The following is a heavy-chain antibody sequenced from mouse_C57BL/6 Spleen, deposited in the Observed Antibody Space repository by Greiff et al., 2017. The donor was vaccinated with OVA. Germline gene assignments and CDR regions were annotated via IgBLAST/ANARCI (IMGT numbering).Heavy chain of an antibody. J-gene: IGHJ3*01. Sequence: EVHLVESGGGLVQPGGSMKLSCAASGFTFSDAWMDWVRQSPEKGLEWVAEIRNKANNHATYYAESVKGRFTISRDDSKSSVYLQMNSLRAEDTGIYYCTRGYGSSYGFAYWGQGTLVTVSA. D-gene: IGHD1-1*01. CDR3: TRGYGSSYGFAY. CDR2: IRNKANNHAT. CDR1: GFTFSDAW. V-gene: IGHV6-6*01.